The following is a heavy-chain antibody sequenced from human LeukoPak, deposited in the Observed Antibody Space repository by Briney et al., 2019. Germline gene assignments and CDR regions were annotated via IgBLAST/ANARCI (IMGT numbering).Heavy chain of an antibody. J-gene: IGHJ4*02. CDR2: IIPIFGTA. CDR3: ARSSIAARPFDY. Sequence: SVKVSCKASGGTFSSYTISWVRQAPGQGLGWMGGIIPIFGTASYAQKFQGRVTITTDASPRTAYMYLCSLRSETTAVYYCARSSIAARPFDYWGQGTLVTVSS. D-gene: IGHD6-6*01. CDR1: GGTFSSYT. V-gene: IGHV1-69*05.